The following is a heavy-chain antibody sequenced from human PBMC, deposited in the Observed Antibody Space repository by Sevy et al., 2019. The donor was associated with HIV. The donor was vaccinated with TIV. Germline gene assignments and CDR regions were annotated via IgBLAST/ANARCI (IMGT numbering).Heavy chain of an antibody. J-gene: IGHJ4*02. CDR3: TTVITMIVTPLV. Sequence: GGSLRLSCAASGFTFSNAWMSWVRQAPGKGLEWVGRIKSKTDGGTTDYAAPVKGRFTISRDYSKNTLYLQMNSLKTEDTAVYYCTTVITMIVTPLVWGQGTLVTVSS. CDR1: GFTFSNAW. V-gene: IGHV3-15*01. CDR2: IKSKTDGGTT. D-gene: IGHD3-22*01.